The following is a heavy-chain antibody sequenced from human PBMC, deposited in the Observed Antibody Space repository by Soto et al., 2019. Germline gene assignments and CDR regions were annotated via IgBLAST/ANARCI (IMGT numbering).Heavy chain of an antibody. CDR1: GGSISSYY. CDR2: IYYSGST. V-gene: IGHV4-59*01. CDR3: ARLDYYDSTGTIDY. D-gene: IGHD3-22*01. Sequence: NPSETLSLTCTVSGGSISSYYWSWIRQPPGKGLEWIGYIYYSGSTNYNPSLKSRVTISVDTSKNQFSLKLSSVTAADTAVYYCARLDYYDSTGTIDYWGQGTLVTVSS. J-gene: IGHJ4*02.